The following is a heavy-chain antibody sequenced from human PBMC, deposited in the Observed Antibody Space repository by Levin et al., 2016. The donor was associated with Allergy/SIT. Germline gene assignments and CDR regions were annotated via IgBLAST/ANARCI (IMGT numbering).Heavy chain of an antibody. J-gene: IGHJ4*02. D-gene: IGHD1-1*01. Sequence: GESLKISCAVSGFPVSDNYLHWVRQAPGKGLECVSVIWLAGITNYADSVKGRFIISRDDSKATLYLQMSGLRREDTAVYFCVKDSDNYLFDYWGQGTLVTVSS. V-gene: IGHV3-66*01. CDR1: GFPVSDNY. CDR3: VKDSDNYLFDY. CDR2: IWLAGIT.